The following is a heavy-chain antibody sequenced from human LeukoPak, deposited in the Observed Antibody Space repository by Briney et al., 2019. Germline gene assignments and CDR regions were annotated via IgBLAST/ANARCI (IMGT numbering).Heavy chain of an antibody. J-gene: IGHJ3*02. D-gene: IGHD2-21*01. Sequence: GSLRLSCAASGFTFSSYSMNWVRQAPGKGLEWVSSISSSSSYIYYADSVKGRFTISRDNAKNSLYLQMNSLRAEDTAVYYCARVQPVASDAFDIWGQGTMVTVSS. CDR2: ISSSSSYI. V-gene: IGHV3-21*01. CDR1: GFTFSSYS. CDR3: ARVQPVASDAFDI.